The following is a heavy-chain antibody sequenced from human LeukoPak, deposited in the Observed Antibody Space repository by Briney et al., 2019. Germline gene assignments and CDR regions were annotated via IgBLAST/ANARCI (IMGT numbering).Heavy chain of an antibody. CDR3: ARAGNVVVPAEAGVVYYYYGIDV. Sequence: SETLSLTCAVYGGSFSGYYWSWIRQPPGKGLEWIGDINHSGSTNYNPSLKSRVTISVDTSKNQFSLKLSSVTAADTAVYYGARAGNVVVPAEAGVVYYYYGIDVWGQGTTVTVSS. V-gene: IGHV4-34*01. CDR2: INHSGST. CDR1: GGSFSGYY. D-gene: IGHD2-2*01. J-gene: IGHJ6*02.